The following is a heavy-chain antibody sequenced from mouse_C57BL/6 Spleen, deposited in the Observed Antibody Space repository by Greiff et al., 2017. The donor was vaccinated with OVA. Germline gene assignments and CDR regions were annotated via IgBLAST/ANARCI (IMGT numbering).Heavy chain of an antibody. CDR1: GFTFSDYG. CDR2: ISSGSSTI. D-gene: IGHD1-1*01. CDR3: ARGSLYAMDY. J-gene: IGHJ4*01. Sequence: EVQRVESGGGLVKPGGSLKLSCAASGFTFSDYGMHWVRQAPEKGLEWVAYISSGSSTIYYANTLKGRFTISRDNAKNTLFLQMTSLRAEDTAMYYCARGSLYAMDYWGQGTSVTVSS. V-gene: IGHV5-17*01.